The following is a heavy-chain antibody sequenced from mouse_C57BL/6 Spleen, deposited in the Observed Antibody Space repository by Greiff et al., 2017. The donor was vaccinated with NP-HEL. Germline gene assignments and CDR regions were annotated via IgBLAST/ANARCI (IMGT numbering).Heavy chain of an antibody. CDR2: IWGGGSS. CDR3: AKHTYYDYEGNAMDY. V-gene: IGHV2-9*01. J-gene: IGHJ4*01. CDR1: GFSLTSYG. D-gene: IGHD2-4*01. Sequence: VKLLESGPGLVAPSQSLSITCTVSGFSLTSYGVDWVRQPPGKGLEWLGVIWGGGSSNYNSALMSRLSICKDNSKRQVFLKMNSLQSDDTAMYNCAKHTYYDYEGNAMDYWGQGTSVTVSS.